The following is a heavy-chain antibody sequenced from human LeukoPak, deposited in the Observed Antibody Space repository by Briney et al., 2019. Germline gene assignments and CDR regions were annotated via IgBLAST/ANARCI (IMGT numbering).Heavy chain of an antibody. CDR3: ARGAYCSSSTCPISDWFDL. Sequence: GASVKVSCKASGYTFSTYVMHWVRQAPGQRLEWMGWINARNGDTRYSQEFQGRLIITRDISARTVYMQLISLRSEDMAMYYCARGAYCSSSTCPISDWFDLWGQGTLVTVSS. V-gene: IGHV1-3*03. D-gene: IGHD2-2*01. J-gene: IGHJ5*02. CDR1: GYTFSTYV. CDR2: INARNGDT.